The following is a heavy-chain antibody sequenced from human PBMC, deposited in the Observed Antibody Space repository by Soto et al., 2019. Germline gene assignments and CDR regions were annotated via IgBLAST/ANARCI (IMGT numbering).Heavy chain of an antibody. CDR1: GGSFSGYY. Sequence: SETLSLTCAVYGGSFSGYYWSWIRQPPGKGLEWIGEINHSGSTNYNPSLKSRVTISVDTSKNQFSLKLSSVTAADTAVYYCAREGHRAVAGTTAGYYYYMDVWGKGTTVTVSS. J-gene: IGHJ6*03. CDR3: AREGHRAVAGTTAGYYYYMDV. CDR2: INHSGST. V-gene: IGHV4-34*01. D-gene: IGHD6-19*01.